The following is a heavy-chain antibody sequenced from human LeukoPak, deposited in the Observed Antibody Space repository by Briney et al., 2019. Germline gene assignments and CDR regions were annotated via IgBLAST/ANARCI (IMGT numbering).Heavy chain of an antibody. CDR3: AREAIAAAEYFDY. CDR2: IYYSGST. J-gene: IGHJ4*02. V-gene: IGHV4-39*07. Sequence: SETLSLTCTASGGSFSSGSYYWGWFGQPPGKGLEGIGSIYYSGSTYYNPSLKSRVTISVDTSKNQFSLKLSSVTAADTAVYYCAREAIAAAEYFDYWGQGTLVTVSS. D-gene: IGHD6-13*01. CDR1: GGSFSSGSYY.